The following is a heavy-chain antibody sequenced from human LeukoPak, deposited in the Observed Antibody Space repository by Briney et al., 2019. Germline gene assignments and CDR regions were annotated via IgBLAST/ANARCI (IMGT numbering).Heavy chain of an antibody. CDR2: IIPIFGTA. Sequence: EASVKVSCKASRGTFSSYAISWVRQAPGQGLEWMGRIIPIFGTANYAQKFQGRVTITADKSTSTAYMELSSLRSEDTAVYYCARDPYYYDSCGNYWGQGTLVTVSS. CDR1: RGTFSSYA. CDR3: ARDPYYYDSCGNY. J-gene: IGHJ4*02. D-gene: IGHD3-22*01. V-gene: IGHV1-69*06.